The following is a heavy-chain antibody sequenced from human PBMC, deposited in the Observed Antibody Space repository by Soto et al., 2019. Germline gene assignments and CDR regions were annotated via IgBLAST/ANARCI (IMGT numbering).Heavy chain of an antibody. D-gene: IGHD4-17*01. Sequence: EVQLVESGGGLVKPGRSLRLSCAASGFTFSNAWMNWVRQAPGKGLEWVGRIKSKTHGGTTDYSAPVKGRFTISRDDSKNTLYLQMNSLKTEDTAVYYCATGGYGDHADWGQGTLVTVSS. CDR3: ATGGYGDHAD. J-gene: IGHJ4*02. CDR1: GFTFSNAW. CDR2: IKSKTHGGTT. V-gene: IGHV3-15*07.